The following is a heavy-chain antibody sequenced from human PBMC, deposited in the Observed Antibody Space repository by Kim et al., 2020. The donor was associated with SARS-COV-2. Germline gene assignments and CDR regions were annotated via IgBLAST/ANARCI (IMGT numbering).Heavy chain of an antibody. Sequence: YYAGSVKGRCTISRDNSKNMRCLQMNSLRAEDTAVYYCERYPGNIHYLDYWGQGTLVTVS. D-gene: IGHD3-10*01. V-gene: IGHV3-23*01. J-gene: IGHJ4*02. CDR3: ERYPGNIHYLDY.